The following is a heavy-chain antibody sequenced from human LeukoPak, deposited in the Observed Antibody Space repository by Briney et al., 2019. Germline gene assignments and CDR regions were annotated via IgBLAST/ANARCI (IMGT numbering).Heavy chain of an antibody. Sequence: GGSLRLSCAASGFTFRSYEMNWVRQAPGKGLEWVSYISSSGSTRYYADSVKGRFTISRDNAKNSLYLQMNSLRAEDTAVYYCARDLYGDHANDYWGQGTLVTVSS. CDR1: GFTFRSYE. D-gene: IGHD4-17*01. V-gene: IGHV3-48*03. CDR2: ISSSGSTR. J-gene: IGHJ4*02. CDR3: ARDLYGDHANDY.